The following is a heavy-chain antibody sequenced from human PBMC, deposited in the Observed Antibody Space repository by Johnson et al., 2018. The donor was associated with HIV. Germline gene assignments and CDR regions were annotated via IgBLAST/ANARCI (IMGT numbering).Heavy chain of an antibody. CDR2: ISSSGSTI. D-gene: IGHD3-16*01. V-gene: IGHV3-11*04. Sequence: QVQLVESGGGVVQPGRSLRLSCAASGFTFSDYYMSWIRQAPGKGLEWVSYISSSGSTIYYADSVKGRFTISRDNAKNSLYLQMNSLRAEDTAVYYCAKDERQLGGWSHAFDIWGQGTKVTVSS. CDR3: AKDERQLGGWSHAFDI. J-gene: IGHJ3*02. CDR1: GFTFSDYY.